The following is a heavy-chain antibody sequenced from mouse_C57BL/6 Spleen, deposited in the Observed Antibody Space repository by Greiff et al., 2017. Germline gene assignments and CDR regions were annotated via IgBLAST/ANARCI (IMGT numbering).Heavy chain of an antibody. CDR3: AREGGRYFDY. J-gene: IGHJ2*01. V-gene: IGHV5-4*01. Sequence: EVMLVESGGGLVKPGGSLKLSCAASGFTFSSYAMSWVRQTPEKRLEWVATISDGGSYTNYPDNVKGRFTISRDNAKNNLYLQLSHLRSEDTSMYYCAREGGRYFDYWGQGTTLTVSS. CDR1: GFTFSSYA. CDR2: ISDGGSYT.